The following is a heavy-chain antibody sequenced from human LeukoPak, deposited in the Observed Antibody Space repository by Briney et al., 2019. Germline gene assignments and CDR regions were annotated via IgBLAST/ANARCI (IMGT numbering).Heavy chain of an antibody. D-gene: IGHD4-17*01. CDR2: INAGNGNT. CDR1: GYTFTSYA. J-gene: IGHJ3*02. Sequence: ASVKVSCKASGYTFTSYAMHWVRQAPGQRLEWMGWINAGNGNTKYSQEFQGRVTITRDTSASTAYMELSSLRSEDMAVYYCATTAVTPGAFDIWGQGTMVTVSS. CDR3: ATTAVTPGAFDI. V-gene: IGHV1-3*03.